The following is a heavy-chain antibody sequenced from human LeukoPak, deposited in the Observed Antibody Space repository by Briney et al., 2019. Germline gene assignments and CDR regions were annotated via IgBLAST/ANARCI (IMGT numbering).Heavy chain of an antibody. J-gene: IGHJ4*02. D-gene: IGHD1-14*01. CDR3: ARDWSSRTVDY. CDR1: GFTLSSYW. CDR2: IKQDGSEK. V-gene: IGHV3-7*04. Sequence: GGSLRLSCAASGFTLSSYWMSWVRQAPGKGLEWVANIKQDGSEKYYVDSVKGRFTISRDNAKNSLYLQMNSLRADDTAVYFCARDWSSRTVDYWGQGTLVTVSS.